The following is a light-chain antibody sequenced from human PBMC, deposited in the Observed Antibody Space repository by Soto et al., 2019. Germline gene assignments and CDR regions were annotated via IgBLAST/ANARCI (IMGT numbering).Light chain of an antibody. V-gene: IGLV2-14*04. CDR2: DVS. J-gene: IGLJ1*01. Sequence: GSRAPRAARHIISNGTSRGVGGYNYVSWYQQHPGKAPKLIIYDVSDRPSGVSNRFSGSKSGNTASLTISGLQAEDEADYFCSSYASSSTPYVFGTGTKVTV. CDR1: SRGVGGYNY. CDR3: SSYASSSTPYV.